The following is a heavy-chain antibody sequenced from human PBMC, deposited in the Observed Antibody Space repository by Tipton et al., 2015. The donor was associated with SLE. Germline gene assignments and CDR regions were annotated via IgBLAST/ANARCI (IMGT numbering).Heavy chain of an antibody. D-gene: IGHD3-10*01. CDR3: ATTPRSSSRYFDL. V-gene: IGHV4-59*01. CDR2: IFYSGST. J-gene: IGHJ2*01. Sequence: TLSLTCTVSGGSISNYYWNWIRQPPGKGLEWIGYIFYSGSTNYNPSLKSRVTISVDTSKNQFSLKLKSVTAADSAVYFCATTPRSSSRYFDLWGRGTLVSVSS. CDR1: GGSISNYY.